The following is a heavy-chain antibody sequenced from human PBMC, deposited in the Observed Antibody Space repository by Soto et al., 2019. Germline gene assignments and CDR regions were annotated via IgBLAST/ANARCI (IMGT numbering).Heavy chain of an antibody. J-gene: IGHJ4*02. Sequence: PGESLKISCRASGYIFTSNWIAWVRQVPGKGLEWMGIIFPRDSDTTYSPSFQGRVTISADTSISTTYLHWNGLKPLDTATYYCARQDGRGYAYWGQGTVVTVSS. V-gene: IGHV5-51*01. D-gene: IGHD2-2*01. CDR2: IFPRDSDT. CDR3: ARQDGRGYAY. CDR1: GYIFTSNW.